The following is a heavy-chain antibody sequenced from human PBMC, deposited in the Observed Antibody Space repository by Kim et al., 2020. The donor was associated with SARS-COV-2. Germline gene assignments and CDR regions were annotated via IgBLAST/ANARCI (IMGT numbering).Heavy chain of an antibody. Sequence: SETLSLTCAVYGGSFSGYYWSWIRQPPGKGLEWIGEINHSESTNYNPSLKSRVTISVDTSKNQFSLKLSSVTAADTAVYYCARQLWSYWYFDLWGRGTLVTVFS. J-gene: IGHJ2*01. CDR3: ARQLWSYWYFDL. V-gene: IGHV4-34*01. CDR2: INHSEST. D-gene: IGHD5-18*01. CDR1: GGSFSGYY.